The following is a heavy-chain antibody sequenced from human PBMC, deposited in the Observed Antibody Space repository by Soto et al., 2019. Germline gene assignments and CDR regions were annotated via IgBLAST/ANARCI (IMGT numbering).Heavy chain of an antibody. V-gene: IGHV3-33*01. Sequence: VRLSCAASGFTFSSYGMHWVRQAPGKGLEWVAVIWYDGSNKYYAGSVKGRFTISRDNSKNTLYLQMNSLRAEDTAVYYCARAHGDYLESAFDIWGQGTMVTVSS. D-gene: IGHD4-17*01. J-gene: IGHJ3*02. CDR2: IWYDGSNK. CDR3: ARAHGDYLESAFDI. CDR1: GFTFSSYG.